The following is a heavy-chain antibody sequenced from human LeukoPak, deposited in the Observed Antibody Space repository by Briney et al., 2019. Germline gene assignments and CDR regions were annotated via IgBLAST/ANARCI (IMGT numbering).Heavy chain of an antibody. CDR3: AKNGGEGYMDV. V-gene: IGHV3-23*01. CDR2: ISGSGGST. D-gene: IGHD3-16*01. Sequence: GGSLRPSCAASGLTFSSYWMSWVRQAPGKGLEWVSAISGSGGSTHYADSMKGRFTISRDNSKNTLYLQMNSLRAEDTAVYYCAKNGGEGYMDVWGKGTTVTVSS. CDR1: GLTFSSYW. J-gene: IGHJ6*03.